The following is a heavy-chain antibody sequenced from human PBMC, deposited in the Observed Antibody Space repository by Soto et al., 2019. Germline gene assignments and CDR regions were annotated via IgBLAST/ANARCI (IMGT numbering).Heavy chain of an antibody. D-gene: IGHD1-26*01. CDR1: GFSLSSNGVA. V-gene: IGHV2-5*02. Sequence: QITLKEAGPTLVKPTQTLTLTCTFSGFSLSSNGVAVGWIRQPPGEALEWLALIYWDDDKRYRASLKTRLNITKNHSKTQVVLTMTDMDPVDTATYYCAHAFGGTSWPNDAFDVWGQGTVVTVSS. J-gene: IGHJ3*01. CDR3: AHAFGGTSWPNDAFDV. CDR2: IYWDDDK.